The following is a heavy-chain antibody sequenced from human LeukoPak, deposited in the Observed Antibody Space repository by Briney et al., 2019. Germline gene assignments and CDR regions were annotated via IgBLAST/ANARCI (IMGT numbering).Heavy chain of an antibody. V-gene: IGHV3-30-3*01. J-gene: IGHJ4*02. CDR2: ISYDGSNK. CDR3: ARDLNYYGSGAPLDY. CDR1: GFTFSSYA. Sequence: PGGSLRLSCAASGFTFSSYAMHWVRQAPGKGLEWVAVISYDGSNKYYADSVKGRFTISRDNSKNTLYLQMNSLRAEDTAVYYCARDLNYYGSGAPLDYWGQGTLVTVSS. D-gene: IGHD3-10*01.